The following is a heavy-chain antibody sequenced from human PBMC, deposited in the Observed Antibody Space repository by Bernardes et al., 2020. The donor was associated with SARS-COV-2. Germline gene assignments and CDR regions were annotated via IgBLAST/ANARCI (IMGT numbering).Heavy chain of an antibody. D-gene: IGHD4-4*01. V-gene: IGHV3-21*06. Sequence: VGSLRLSCAASGFTFSSYTMNWVRQAPGKGLEWISSISTSSSYISYSDSVRGRFTISRDNAKNSVSLQMNSLRAEDTAVYYCARVDFSNLYYFDYWGQGTPVTVSS. CDR1: GFTFSSYT. CDR2: ISTSSSYI. CDR3: ARVDFSNLYYFDY. J-gene: IGHJ4*02.